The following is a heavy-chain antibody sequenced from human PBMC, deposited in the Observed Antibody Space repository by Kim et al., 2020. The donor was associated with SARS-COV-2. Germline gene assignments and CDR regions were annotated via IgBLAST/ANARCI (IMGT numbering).Heavy chain of an antibody. V-gene: IGHV3-30*02. J-gene: IGHJ4*02. D-gene: IGHD3-10*01. CDR3: AKKGGVRGIDY. CDR2: K. Sequence: KYYADSVKGRFTISRDNSKNTLYLQMNSLRAEDTAVYYCAKKGGVRGIDYWGQGTLVTVSS.